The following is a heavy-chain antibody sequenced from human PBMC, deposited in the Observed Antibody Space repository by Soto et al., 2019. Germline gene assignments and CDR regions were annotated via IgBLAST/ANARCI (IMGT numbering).Heavy chain of an antibody. CDR1: GGSISSGDYY. J-gene: IGHJ3*02. D-gene: IGHD2-8*01. Sequence: QVQLQESGPGLVKPSQTLSLTCTVSGGSISSGDYYWSWIRQPPGKGLEWIGYIYYSGSTYYNPSLKSRVTISVDTSKNQFSLKLSSVTAADTAVYYCARVDCTNGVCYTSSYAFDIWGQGTMVTVSS. CDR2: IYYSGST. V-gene: IGHV4-30-4*01. CDR3: ARVDCTNGVCYTSSYAFDI.